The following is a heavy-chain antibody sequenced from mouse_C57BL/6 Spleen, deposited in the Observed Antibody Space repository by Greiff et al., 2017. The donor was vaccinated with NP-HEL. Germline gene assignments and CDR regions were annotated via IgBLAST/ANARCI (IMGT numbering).Heavy chain of an antibody. CDR1: GYTFTDYN. CDR2: INPNNGGT. CDR3: ARPYGSSYDYAMDY. Sequence: EVKLVESGPELVKPGASVKMSCKASGYTFTDYNMHWVKQSHGKSLEWIGYINPNNGGTSYNQKFKGKATLTVNKSSSTAYMELRSLTSEDSAVYYCARPYGSSYDYAMDYWGQGTSVTVSS. J-gene: IGHJ4*01. D-gene: IGHD1-1*01. V-gene: IGHV1-22*01.